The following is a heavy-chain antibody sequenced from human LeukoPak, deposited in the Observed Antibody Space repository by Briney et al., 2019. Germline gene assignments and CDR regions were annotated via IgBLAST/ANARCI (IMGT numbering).Heavy chain of an antibody. Sequence: KPSETLSLTCTVSGGSISSYYWGWIRQPPGKGLEWIGSIYYSGSTYYNPSLKSRVTISVDTSKNQFSLKLSSVTAADTAVYYCARLCDIPPGFDPWGQGTLVTVSS. J-gene: IGHJ5*02. CDR1: GGSISSYY. CDR2: IYYSGST. V-gene: IGHV4-39*01. D-gene: IGHD3-9*01. CDR3: ARLCDIPPGFDP.